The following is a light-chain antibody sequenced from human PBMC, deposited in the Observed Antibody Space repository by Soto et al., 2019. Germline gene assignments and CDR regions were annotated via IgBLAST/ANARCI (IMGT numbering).Light chain of an antibody. J-gene: IGKJ5*01. CDR1: QSISTF. CDR3: QQSYRTTIT. CDR2: AAS. Sequence: EIQMTQSPSSLSASVGDRVTITCRASQSISTFLNWYQQKPGKAPNLLIYAASGLQSGVPSRFSSSVSGTDGTITISSLKKEDGSTYYCQQSYRTTITFGQGTRLEIK. V-gene: IGKV1-39*01.